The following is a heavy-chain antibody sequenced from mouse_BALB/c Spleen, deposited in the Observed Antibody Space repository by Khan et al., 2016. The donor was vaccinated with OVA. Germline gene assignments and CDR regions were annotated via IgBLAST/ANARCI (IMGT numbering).Heavy chain of an antibody. V-gene: IGHV1S81*02. D-gene: IGHD1-1*01. CDR1: GYTFTSYW. Sequence: QVQLQQSGAELVKAGASVKMSCKASGYTFTSYWMHWVKQRLGQGLEWFAETNPTNGRTYYNEKFKSKATLTVDKSSSTAYMQLSGPTSEDTAVYYCARIKKIVATCFDYWGQGTTLTVSS. CDR2: TNPTNGRT. CDR3: ARIKKIVATCFDY. J-gene: IGHJ2*01.